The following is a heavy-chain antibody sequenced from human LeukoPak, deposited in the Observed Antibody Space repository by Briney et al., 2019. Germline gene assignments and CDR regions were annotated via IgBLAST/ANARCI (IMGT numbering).Heavy chain of an antibody. CDR3: ANSIAADDWYFDL. CDR2: IWYDGSNK. J-gene: IGHJ2*01. Sequence: GGSLRLSCAASGFTFSSYGMHWVRQAPGKGREWVAVIWYDGSNKYYADSVKGRFTISRDNSKNTLYLQMNSLRAEDTAVYYCANSIAADDWYFDLWGRGTLVTVSS. V-gene: IGHV3-33*06. CDR1: GFTFSSYG. D-gene: IGHD6-13*01.